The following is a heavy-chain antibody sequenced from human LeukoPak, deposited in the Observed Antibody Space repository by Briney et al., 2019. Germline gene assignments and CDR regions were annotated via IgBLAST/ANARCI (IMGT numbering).Heavy chain of an antibody. CDR2: IWYDGSNK. J-gene: IGHJ6*03. CDR1: GFTFSSYG. CDR3: AKGINYYYCMDV. V-gene: IGHV3-33*06. Sequence: GRSLRLSCAASGFTFSSYGMHWVRQAPGKGLEWVAVIWYDGSNKYYADSVKGRFTISRDNSKNTLYLQMNSLRAEDTAVYYCAKGINYYYCMDVWGKGTTVTVSS.